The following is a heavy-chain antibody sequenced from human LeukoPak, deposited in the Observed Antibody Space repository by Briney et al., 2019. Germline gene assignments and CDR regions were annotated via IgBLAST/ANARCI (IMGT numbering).Heavy chain of an antibody. J-gene: IGHJ4*02. Sequence: GGSLRLSCAASGFTFSSYGMHWVRQAPGKGLEWVAVISYDGSNKYYANSVKGRFTISRDNSKNTLCLQMNSLRAEDTAVYYCAKGAGDYDILTGPFDYWGQGTLVTVSS. CDR3: AKGAGDYDILTGPFDY. CDR2: ISYDGSNK. V-gene: IGHV3-30*18. CDR1: GFTFSSYG. D-gene: IGHD3-9*01.